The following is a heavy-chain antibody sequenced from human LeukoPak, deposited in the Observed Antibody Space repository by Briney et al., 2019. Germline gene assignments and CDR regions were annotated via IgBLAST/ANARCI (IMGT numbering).Heavy chain of an antibody. D-gene: IGHD3-10*01. V-gene: IGHV3-21*01. Sequence: GGSLRLSCAAPGFTFSSYSMNWVRQAPGKGLEWVSSISSSSSYIYYADSVKGRFTISRDNAKNSLYLEMNSLRDEDTAVYYCATYYYGSDVYFQHWGQGTLVTVSS. CDR2: ISSSSSYI. CDR3: ATYYYGSDVYFQH. CDR1: GFTFSSYS. J-gene: IGHJ1*01.